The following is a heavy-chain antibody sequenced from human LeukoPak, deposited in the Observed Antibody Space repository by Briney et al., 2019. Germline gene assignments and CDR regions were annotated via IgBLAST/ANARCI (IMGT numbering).Heavy chain of an antibody. V-gene: IGHV1-8*02. J-gene: IGHJ4*02. D-gene: IGHD3-9*01. CDR2: MNPNSGNT. CDR1: GYTFTNYY. Sequence: GASVKVSCKASGYTFTNYYIHWMRQATGQGLEWMGWMNPNSGNTGYAQKFQGRVTMTRNTSISIAYMELSSLRSDDTAVYYCARATGKDILTGRKLDNWGQGTLVTVSS. CDR3: ARATGKDILTGRKLDN.